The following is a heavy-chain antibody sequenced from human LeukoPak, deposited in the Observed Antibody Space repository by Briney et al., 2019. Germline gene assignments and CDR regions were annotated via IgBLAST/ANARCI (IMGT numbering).Heavy chain of an antibody. CDR1: GFTFGDYV. CDR2: IKQDGSEK. CDR3: ATEVVTATKRYFQH. Sequence: GGSLRLSCTASGFTFGDYVMSWFRQAPGKGLEWVANIKQDGSEKYYVDSVKGRFTISRDNAKNSLYLQMNSLRAEDTAVYYCATEVVTATKRYFQHWGQGTLVTVSS. J-gene: IGHJ1*01. D-gene: IGHD2-21*02. V-gene: IGHV3-7*01.